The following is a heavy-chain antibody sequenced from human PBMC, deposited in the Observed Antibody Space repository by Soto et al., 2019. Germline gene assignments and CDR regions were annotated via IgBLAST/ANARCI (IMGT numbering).Heavy chain of an antibody. V-gene: IGHV4-4*02. CDR3: ARGYCSSTSCYKNNYYYYGMDV. D-gene: IGHD2-2*02. Sequence: PSETLSLTCAVSGGSISSSNWWSWVRQPPGKGLEWIGEIYHSGSTNYNPSLKSRVTISVDKSENQFSLKLSSVTAADTAVYYCARGYCSSTSCYKNNYYYYGMDVWGQGTTVTVSS. CDR1: GGSISSSNW. CDR2: IYHSGST. J-gene: IGHJ6*02.